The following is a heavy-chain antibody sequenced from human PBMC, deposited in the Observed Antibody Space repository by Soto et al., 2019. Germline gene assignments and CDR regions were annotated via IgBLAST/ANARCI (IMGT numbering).Heavy chain of an antibody. CDR3: ARDMGPFSGWQHYFDY. V-gene: IGHV1-2*04. CDR2: INPNSGGT. J-gene: IGHJ4*02. CDR1: GYTFTSYY. D-gene: IGHD6-19*01. Sequence: ASVKVSCKASGYTFTSYYMHWVRQAPGQGLEWMGIINPNSGGTNYAQKFQGWVTMTRDTSISTAYMELSRLRSDDTAVYYCARDMGPFSGWQHYFDYWGQGTLVTVSS.